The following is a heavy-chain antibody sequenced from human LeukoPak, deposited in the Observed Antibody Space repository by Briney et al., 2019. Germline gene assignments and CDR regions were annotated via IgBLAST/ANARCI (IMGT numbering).Heavy chain of an antibody. CDR2: ISYSGST. Sequence: SETLSLTCTVSGGSISSYYWSWIRQPPGKELEWIEYISYSGSTSYSPSLKSRVTISVDTSKNQFSLKLSSVTAADTAVYYCARHAPMTTYDYWGHGNLVTVSS. D-gene: IGHD4-17*01. CDR1: GGSISSYY. V-gene: IGHV4-59*08. J-gene: IGHJ4*01. CDR3: ARHAPMTTYDY.